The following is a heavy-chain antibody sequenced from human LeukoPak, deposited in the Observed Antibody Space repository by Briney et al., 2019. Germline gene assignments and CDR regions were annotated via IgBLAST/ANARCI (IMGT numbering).Heavy chain of an antibody. Sequence: GGSLRLSCAASGFTFDDYGMSWVRQAPGKGLEWVSGINWNGGRTGYADSVKGRFAISRDNAKNSLYLQMNSLRAEDTALYYCARGYGSGSYLYWGQGTLVRVSS. V-gene: IGHV3-20*04. J-gene: IGHJ4*02. CDR1: GFTFDDYG. CDR3: ARGYGSGSYLY. CDR2: INWNGGRT. D-gene: IGHD3-10*01.